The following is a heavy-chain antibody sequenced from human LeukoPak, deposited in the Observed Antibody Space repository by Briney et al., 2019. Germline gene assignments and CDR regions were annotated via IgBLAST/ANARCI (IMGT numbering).Heavy chain of an antibody. Sequence: GGSLRLSCAASGFTFSSYSMNWVRQAPGKGLEGVSYISSSSSTIYYADSVKGRFTISRDNAKDSLSLQLNSLRVEDTAVYYCARGHYDVLAASYKWTPDYWGQGTLVTVSS. D-gene: IGHD3-9*01. V-gene: IGHV3-48*04. J-gene: IGHJ4*02. CDR2: ISSSSSTI. CDR3: ARGHYDVLAASYKWTPDY. CDR1: GFTFSSYS.